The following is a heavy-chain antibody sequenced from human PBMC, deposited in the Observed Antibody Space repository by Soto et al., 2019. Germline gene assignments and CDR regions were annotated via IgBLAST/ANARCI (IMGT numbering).Heavy chain of an antibody. V-gene: IGHV3-21*01. J-gene: IGHJ4*02. D-gene: IGHD5-18*01. Sequence: PGGSLRISCAASGFTVSSYSMNWVRQAPGKGLEWVSSISSSSSYIYYADSVKGRFTISRDNAKNSLYLQMNSLRAEDTAVYYCARDQPGYSYGYGLGYWGQGTLVTVSS. CDR2: ISSSSSYI. CDR3: ARDQPGYSYGYGLGY. CDR1: GFTVSSYS.